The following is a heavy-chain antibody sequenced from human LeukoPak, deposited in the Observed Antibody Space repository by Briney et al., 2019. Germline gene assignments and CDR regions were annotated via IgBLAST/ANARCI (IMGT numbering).Heavy chain of an antibody. Sequence: PGRSLRLSCTTSGFTFGDYAMSWVRQPPGKGLEWVGFIRSKAYGGTAEYAASVKGRFTISRDDSRSIASLQMNSLKSEDTAVYYCTRLRRESSSWALDYWGQGTLVTVSS. J-gene: IGHJ4*02. D-gene: IGHD6-13*01. CDR3: TRLRRESSSWALDY. V-gene: IGHV3-49*04. CDR1: GFTFGDYA. CDR2: IRSKAYGGTA.